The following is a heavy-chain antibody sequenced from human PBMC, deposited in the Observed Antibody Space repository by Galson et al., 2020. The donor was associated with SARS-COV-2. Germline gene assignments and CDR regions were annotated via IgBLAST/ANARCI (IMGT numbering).Heavy chain of an antibody. CDR1: GFTFSSYD. CDR3: AREASSGWQYYYYYYMDV. D-gene: IGHD6-19*01. J-gene: IGHJ6*03. CDR2: IGTAGDT. Sequence: GESLKISCAASGFTFSSYDMHWVRQATGKGLEWVSAIGTAGDTYYPGSVKGRFTISRENAKNSLYLQMNSLRAGDTAVYYCAREASSGWQYYYYYYMDVWGKGTTVTVSS. V-gene: IGHV3-13*01.